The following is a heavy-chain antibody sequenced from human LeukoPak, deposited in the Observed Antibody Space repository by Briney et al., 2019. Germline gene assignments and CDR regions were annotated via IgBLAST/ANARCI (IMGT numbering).Heavy chain of an antibody. J-gene: IGHJ4*02. CDR1: GGTLSSYA. CDR2: IIPIFGTA. D-gene: IGHD3-10*01. Sequence: SVKVSCKASGGTLSSYAISWVRQAPGQGLEWMGGIIPIFGTANYAQKFQGRVTFTADESTSTAYMELSSLRSEDTAVYYCAREGEYYYGSGSYYWGQGTLVTVSS. CDR3: AREGEYYYGSGSYY. V-gene: IGHV1-69*13.